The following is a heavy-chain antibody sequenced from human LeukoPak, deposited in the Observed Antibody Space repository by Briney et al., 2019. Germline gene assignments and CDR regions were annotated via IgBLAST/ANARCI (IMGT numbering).Heavy chain of an antibody. D-gene: IGHD5-18*01. CDR1: GFTFSSYG. J-gene: IGHJ4*02. Sequence: PGGSLRLSCAASGFTFSSYGMHWVRQAPGKGLEWVSSISSGSSYMYYADSVKGRFTISRDNAKNSLYLQMNSLRAEDTAVYYCARGDLDTAMVRRYYFDFWGQGTLVTVSS. CDR3: ARGDLDTAMVRRYYFDF. V-gene: IGHV3-21*01. CDR2: ISSGSSYM.